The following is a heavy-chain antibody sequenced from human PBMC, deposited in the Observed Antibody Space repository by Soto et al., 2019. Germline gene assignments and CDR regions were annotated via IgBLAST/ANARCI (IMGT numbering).Heavy chain of an antibody. CDR3: ARDKITGLFDY. CDR1: GGSFSGYD. D-gene: IGHD2-8*02. Sequence: LSLTCAVYGGSFSGYDWTWIRQPPGTGLEWIGEINNSGSSNYKPSLKSRITISVDTSKNQFSLKITSVTAADTAVYYCARDKITGLFDYWGQGTLVTVSS. V-gene: IGHV4-34*01. J-gene: IGHJ4*02. CDR2: INNSGSS.